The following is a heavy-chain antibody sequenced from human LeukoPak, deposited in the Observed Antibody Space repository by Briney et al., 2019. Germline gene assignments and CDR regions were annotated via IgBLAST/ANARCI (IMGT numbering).Heavy chain of an antibody. D-gene: IGHD3-16*01. V-gene: IGHV4-59*01. CDR3: ARDGLDEVGVGYFDY. CDR1: GGSFSGYY. J-gene: IGHJ4*02. Sequence: SETLSLTCAVYGGSFSGYYWSWIRQPPGKGLEWIGYIYYSGSTNYNPSLKSRVTISVDTSKNQFSLKLSSVTAADTAVYYCARDGLDEVGVGYFDYWGQGTLVTVSS. CDR2: IYYSGST.